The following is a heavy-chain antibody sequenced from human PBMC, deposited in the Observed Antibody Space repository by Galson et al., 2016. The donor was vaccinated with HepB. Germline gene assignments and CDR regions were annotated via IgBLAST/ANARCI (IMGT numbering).Heavy chain of an antibody. Sequence: SVKVSCKASDYNFKSYGISWVRQAPGQGLEWMGWISGYKRNTNYAQKFQGRVTMTADTSTSTAYMELRSLSSDDTAVYYCARAYCGGDCSDSFDLWGQGTKVPVS. D-gene: IGHD2-21*02. CDR1: DYNFKSYG. J-gene: IGHJ3*01. CDR3: ARAYCGGDCSDSFDL. CDR2: ISGYKRNT. V-gene: IGHV1-18*04.